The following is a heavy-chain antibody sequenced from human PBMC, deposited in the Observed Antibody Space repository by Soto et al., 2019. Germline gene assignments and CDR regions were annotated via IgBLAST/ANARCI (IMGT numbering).Heavy chain of an antibody. J-gene: IGHJ5*02. CDR1: GFYISNYY. Sequence: SETLSLTCTVSGFYISNYYWSWIRQSPGKGLEWIANIYHSGTTNYNLSLKGRVSISIDSSKNQVSLRLKSVTAADTAVYYCARGGYRTLAWFDPWGQGTLVTVSS. D-gene: IGHD5-18*01. V-gene: IGHV4-59*01. CDR3: ARGGYRTLAWFDP. CDR2: IYHSGTT.